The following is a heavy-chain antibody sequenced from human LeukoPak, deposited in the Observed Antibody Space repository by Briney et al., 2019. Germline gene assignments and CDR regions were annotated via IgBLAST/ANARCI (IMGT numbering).Heavy chain of an antibody. Sequence: KASETLSLTCAVYGGSFSGYYWSWIRQPPGKGLEWIGEINHSGSTNYNPSLKSRVTISVDTSKNQFSLKLSSVTAADTAVYYCARVSISLFGVVTAHFGSWGQGTLVAVSS. D-gene: IGHD3-3*01. V-gene: IGHV4-34*01. CDR1: GGSFSGYY. J-gene: IGHJ4*02. CDR2: INHSGST. CDR3: ARVSISLFGVVTAHFGS.